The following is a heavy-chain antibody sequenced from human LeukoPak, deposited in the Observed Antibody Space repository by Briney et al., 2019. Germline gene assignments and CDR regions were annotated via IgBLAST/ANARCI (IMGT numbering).Heavy chain of an antibody. J-gene: IGHJ4*02. D-gene: IGHD3-10*01. V-gene: IGHV3-74*03. Sequence: GGSLRLSCAASGFTFSNYWVHWFRQAPGRGLVWVSRINRDGSTTKYADSVKGRFTVSRDNAKNTLNLQMNSLRAEDTAVYYCARDKKSGESSEIDYWGQGTLVTVSS. CDR2: INRDGSTT. CDR3: ARDKKSGESSEIDY. CDR1: GFTFSNYW.